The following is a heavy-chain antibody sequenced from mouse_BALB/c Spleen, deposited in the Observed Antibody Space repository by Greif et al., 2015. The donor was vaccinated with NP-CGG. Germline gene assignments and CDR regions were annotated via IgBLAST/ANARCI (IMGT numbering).Heavy chain of an antibody. Sequence: VQLQQSGPELVKPGASVKMSCKASGYTFTSYVMHWVKQKPGQGLEWIGYINPYNDGTKYNEKFKGKATLTSDKSSSTAYMELSSLTSEDSAVYYCARVAVTTGYYFDYWGQGTTLTVSS. CDR2: INPYNDGT. CDR1: GYTFTSYV. V-gene: IGHV1-14*01. J-gene: IGHJ2*01. D-gene: IGHD2-12*01. CDR3: ARVAVTTGYYFDY.